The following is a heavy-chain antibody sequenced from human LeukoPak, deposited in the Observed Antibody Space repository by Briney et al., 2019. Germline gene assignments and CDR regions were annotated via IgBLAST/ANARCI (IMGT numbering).Heavy chain of an antibody. CDR1: GFTFSGYS. Sequence: GGSLRLSCAASGFTFSGYSMNWVRQAPGKGLEWVSSISSSSSYIYYADSVKGRFTISRDNAKNSLYLQMNSLRAEDTAVYYCARGTRRELWFGELFSAFDIWGQGTMVTVSS. V-gene: IGHV3-21*01. D-gene: IGHD3-10*01. CDR2: ISSSSSYI. CDR3: ARGTRRELWFGELFSAFDI. J-gene: IGHJ3*02.